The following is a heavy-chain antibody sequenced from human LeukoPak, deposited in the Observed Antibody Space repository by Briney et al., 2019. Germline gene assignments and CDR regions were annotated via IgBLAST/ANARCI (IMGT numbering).Heavy chain of an antibody. CDR3: AREGYSSSWYEVWFDP. D-gene: IGHD6-13*01. CDR2: IYYSGST. J-gene: IGHJ5*02. Sequence: SETLSLTCTVSGGSISSYYWSWIRQPPGKGLEWIGYIYYSGSTNCNPSLKSRVTISVDTSKNQFSLKLSSVTAADTAVYYCAREGYSSSWYEVWFDPWGQGTLVTVSS. V-gene: IGHV4-59*12. CDR1: GGSISSYY.